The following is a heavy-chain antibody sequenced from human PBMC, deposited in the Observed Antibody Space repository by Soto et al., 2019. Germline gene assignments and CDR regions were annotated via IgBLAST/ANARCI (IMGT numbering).Heavy chain of an antibody. Sequence: ASVKVSCKASGYTFTSYAMHWVRQAPGQRLEWMGWINAGNGNTKYSQKFQGRVTITRNTSISTAYMELSSLRSEDTAVYYCARGLMNIVVPRPTGNAYWGQGTLVTVSS. V-gene: IGHV1-3*01. D-gene: IGHD2-21*01. CDR1: GYTFTSYA. CDR3: ARGLMNIVVPRPTGNAY. CDR2: INAGNGNT. J-gene: IGHJ4*02.